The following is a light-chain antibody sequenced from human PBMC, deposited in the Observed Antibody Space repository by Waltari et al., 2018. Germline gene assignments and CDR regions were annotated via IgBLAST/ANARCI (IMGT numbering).Light chain of an antibody. Sequence: QSVLSQPPSASGTPGQRVTISCSGTNYNIGNNYVYWYHQLPGTAPKLLIYRNNQPPPGVPARFSGSKSGTSASLAISGLRSEDEAHYYCASWDGSLGGVIFGGGTKLTVL. CDR3: ASWDGSLGGVI. CDR1: NYNIGNNY. CDR2: RNN. J-gene: IGLJ2*01. V-gene: IGLV1-47*01.